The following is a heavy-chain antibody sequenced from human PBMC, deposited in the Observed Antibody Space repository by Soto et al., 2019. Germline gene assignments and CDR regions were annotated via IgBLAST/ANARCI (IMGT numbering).Heavy chain of an antibody. V-gene: IGHV4-59*01. J-gene: IGHJ4*02. Sequence: SETLSLTCTVSGGSISSYYWSWLRQPPGKGLEWIGYIYYSGSTNYNPSLKSRVTISVDTSKNQFSLKLSSVTAADTAVYYCAGDGSHSSFDYWGQGTLVTVS. CDR2: IYYSGST. CDR3: AGDGSHSSFDY. CDR1: GGSISSYY.